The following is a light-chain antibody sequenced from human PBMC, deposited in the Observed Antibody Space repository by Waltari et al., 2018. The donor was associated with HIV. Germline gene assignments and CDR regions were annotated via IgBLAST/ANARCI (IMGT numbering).Light chain of an antibody. Sequence: QSVMTQPPSASGTPGQRVTISCSGGSSNIGSSSVNWYQQVPGTAPKLLIINNNQFPSGVPDRFSGSKSGSSASLAISGLQSEDEADYYCAAWDDRLKGVVFGGGTKLTVL. CDR3: AAWDDRLKGVV. J-gene: IGLJ2*01. CDR1: SSNIGSSS. V-gene: IGLV1-44*01. CDR2: NNN.